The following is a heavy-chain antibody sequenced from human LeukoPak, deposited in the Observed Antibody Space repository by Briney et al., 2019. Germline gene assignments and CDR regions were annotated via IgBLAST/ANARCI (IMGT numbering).Heavy chain of an antibody. CDR2: IRSSSSTI. Sequence: GGSLRLSCAASGFTFSSYSMNWVRQTPGKGLEWVSYIRSSSSTIYYADSVKGRFTISRDTAKNSLYLQMNSLRAEDTAVYYCAKTRGITGKAYYFDYWGQGTLVTVSS. J-gene: IGHJ4*02. V-gene: IGHV3-48*01. CDR3: AKTRGITGKAYYFDY. CDR1: GFTFSSYS. D-gene: IGHD1-20*01.